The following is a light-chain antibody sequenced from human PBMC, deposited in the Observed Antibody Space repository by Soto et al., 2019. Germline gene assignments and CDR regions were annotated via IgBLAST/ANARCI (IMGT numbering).Light chain of an antibody. V-gene: IGKV3-20*01. Sequence: EIVLTQSPGTLSLSPGERATLSCRASQSVSSTYLAWYQQKPGQAPRLLIYGASSRDTGIPDRFSGSASGTDFTLTINRLEPEDFAIYYCQQYGDSRTFGQGTKLEIK. CDR1: QSVSSTY. CDR3: QQYGDSRT. J-gene: IGKJ2*01. CDR2: GAS.